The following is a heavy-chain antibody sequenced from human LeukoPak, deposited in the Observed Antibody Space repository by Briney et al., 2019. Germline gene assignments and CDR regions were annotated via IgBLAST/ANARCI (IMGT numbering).Heavy chain of an antibody. D-gene: IGHD2-15*01. CDR1: GFTVSSNY. J-gene: IGHJ3*02. CDR3: ARDRGWFDAFDI. Sequence: GGSLRLSCAASGFTVSSNYMSWVRQAPGKGLEWVSVIYSGGSTYYAGSVKGRFTISRDNSKNTLYLQMNSLRAEDTAVYYCARDRGWFDAFDIWGQGTMVTVSS. CDR2: IYSGGST. V-gene: IGHV3-53*01.